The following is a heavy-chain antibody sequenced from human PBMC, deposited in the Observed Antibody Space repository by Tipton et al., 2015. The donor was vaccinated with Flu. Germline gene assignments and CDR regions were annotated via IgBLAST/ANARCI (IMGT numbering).Heavy chain of an antibody. D-gene: IGHD3-10*01. CDR2: INPNTGGI. CDR3: ARSKDYYGSGSYFDY. V-gene: IGHV1-2*04. Sequence: QLVQSGAEVKKPGASVKVSCKASGYTFIGYHIHWVRLAPGQGLEWMGWINPNTGGINYAQMFQGWVTMTRDTSISTAYMELSRLRSDDTAVYYCARSKDYYGSGSYFDYWGQGTLVTVSS. J-gene: IGHJ4*02. CDR1: GYTFIGYH.